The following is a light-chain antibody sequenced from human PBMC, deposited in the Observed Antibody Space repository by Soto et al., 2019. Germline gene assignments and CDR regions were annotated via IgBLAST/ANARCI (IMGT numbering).Light chain of an antibody. Sequence: ETVLPQSPARLSLSPGERATLSGRAGQSVSDYLTWYQQNPGQPPRLLIYGASTRATGVPGRFSGSGSGTEFTLTISSLQSEDFAVYYCQQYNDWWTFGQGTKVDI. CDR3: QQYNDWWT. V-gene: IGKV3-15*01. CDR1: QSVSDY. CDR2: GAS. J-gene: IGKJ1*01.